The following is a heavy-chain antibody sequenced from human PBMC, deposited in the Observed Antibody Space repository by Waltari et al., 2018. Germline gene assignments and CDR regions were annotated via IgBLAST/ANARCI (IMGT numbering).Heavy chain of an antibody. J-gene: IGHJ4*02. D-gene: IGHD3-10*01. V-gene: IGHV4-34*01. CDR3: ARGGLGGTMVRGVFDY. CDR1: GGSFSGYY. Sequence: QVQLQQWGAGLLKPSETLSLTCAVYGGSFSGYYWSWIRQPPGKGLEWIGEINHSGSTNYNPSLKSRVTISVDTSKNQFSLKLSSVTAADTAVYYCARGGLGGTMVRGVFDYWGQGTLVTVSS. CDR2: INHSGST.